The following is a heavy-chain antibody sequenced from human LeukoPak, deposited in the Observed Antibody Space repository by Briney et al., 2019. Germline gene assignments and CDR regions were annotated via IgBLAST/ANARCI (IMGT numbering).Heavy chain of an antibody. D-gene: IGHD6-13*01. Sequence: PSETLSLTCAVSGGSISSGGYYWSWIRQPPGKGLEWIGYIYHSGGTCYNPSLKSRVTISVDRSKNQFSLKLSSVTAADTAVYYCARGLGYSTPWGQGTLVTVSS. CDR2: IYHSGGT. V-gene: IGHV4-30-2*01. CDR3: ARGLGYSTP. CDR1: GGSISSGGYY. J-gene: IGHJ5*02.